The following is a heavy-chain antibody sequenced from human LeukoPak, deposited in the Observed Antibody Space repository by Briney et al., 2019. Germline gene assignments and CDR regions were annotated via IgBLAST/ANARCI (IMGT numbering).Heavy chain of an antibody. V-gene: IGHV4-39*01. Sequence: SETLSLTCTVSGGSISSSSYYWGCIRQPPGKGLEWIGTIYYSGSTYYNPSLKSRVTISVDTSKNQFSLRLSSVTAADTAVYYCARHSSSLAYWYFDLWGRGTLVTVSS. J-gene: IGHJ2*01. CDR1: GGSISSSSYY. CDR2: IYYSGST. D-gene: IGHD6-13*01. CDR3: ARHSSSLAYWYFDL.